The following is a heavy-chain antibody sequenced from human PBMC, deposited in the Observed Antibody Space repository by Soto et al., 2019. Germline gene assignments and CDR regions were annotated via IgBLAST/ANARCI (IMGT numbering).Heavy chain of an antibody. CDR3: ARCGSGGEGAFDI. V-gene: IGHV3-53*01. J-gene: IGHJ3*02. CDR1: GFTVSSNY. D-gene: IGHD1-26*01. CDR2: IYSGGST. Sequence: GGSLRLSCAASGFTVSSNYMGWVRQAPGKGLEWVSVIYSGGSTYYADSVKGRLTISRDNSKNTRYLEMNSLRAEDTAVYYCARCGSGGEGAFDIWGQGTMVTVSS.